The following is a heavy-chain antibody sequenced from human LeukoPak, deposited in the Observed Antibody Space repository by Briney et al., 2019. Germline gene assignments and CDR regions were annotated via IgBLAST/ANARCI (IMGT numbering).Heavy chain of an antibody. CDR3: AKPARDGYNSEAFDI. CDR2: ISGSGASS. CDR1: GFTFSNSA. V-gene: IGHV3-23*01. Sequence: GGSLRLSCAASGFTFSNSAMSWVRQTPGKGPEWVSTISGSGASSYYTDSVKDRFTITRDNPKDTLFLQMTSLRVDDTAVYYCAKPARDGYNSEAFDIWGQGTMVTVSS. D-gene: IGHD5-24*01. J-gene: IGHJ3*02.